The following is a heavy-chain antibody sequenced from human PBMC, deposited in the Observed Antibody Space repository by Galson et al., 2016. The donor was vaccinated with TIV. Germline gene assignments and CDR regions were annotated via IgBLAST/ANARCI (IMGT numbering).Heavy chain of an antibody. V-gene: IGHV3-49*04. J-gene: IGHJ4*02. D-gene: IGHD3-9*01. CDR2: IRNTVYGGTP. Sequence: SLRLSCAGSGFTFGDYAVNWVRQAPGEGLEWVGFIRNTVYGGTPEYAASVNGRFTISGDDSKSIAYLQMNNLKTEDAAVYYCSRDRLVDILAGSFDYWGQGTLVTVSS. CDR3: SRDRLVDILAGSFDY. CDR1: GFTFGDYA.